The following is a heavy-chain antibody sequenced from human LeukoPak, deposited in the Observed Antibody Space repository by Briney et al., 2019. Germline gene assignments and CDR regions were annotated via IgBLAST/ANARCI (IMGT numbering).Heavy chain of an antibody. D-gene: IGHD5-18*01. Sequence: GGSLRLSCSASGFTFSSYSMTWVRQAPGKVLEGVSSISSSSSYIYYADSVKGRFTISRDKAKNSLYLQMNGLRAEDTAVYYYARVIGVYSYGRSDYWGQGTLVTVSP. CDR3: ARVIGVYSYGRSDY. CDR2: ISSSSSYI. V-gene: IGHV3-21*01. J-gene: IGHJ4*02. CDR1: GFTFSSYS.